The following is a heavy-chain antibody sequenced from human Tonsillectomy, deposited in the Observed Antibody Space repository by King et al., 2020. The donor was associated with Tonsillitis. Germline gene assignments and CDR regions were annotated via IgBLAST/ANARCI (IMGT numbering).Heavy chain of an antibody. CDR2: INPHSSGP. CDR3: ARAWTVFCYDLYNWFDP. J-gene: IGHJ5*02. CDR1: GYTFTGFY. Sequence: VQLVESGAEVKKPGASVKVSCKASGYTFTGFYMHWVRQAPGQGLEWMGWINPHSSGPNYAQKFQGRVTMTRDTSISPAYMEISRLRSDDTAVYYCARAWTVFCYDLYNWFDPCGQGTLVTVCS. V-gene: IGHV1-2*02. D-gene: IGHD2-2*01.